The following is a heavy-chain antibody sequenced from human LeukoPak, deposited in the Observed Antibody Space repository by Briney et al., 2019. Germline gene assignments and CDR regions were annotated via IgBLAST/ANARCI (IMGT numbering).Heavy chain of an antibody. V-gene: IGHV4-38-2*02. CDR1: GYSISSGYY. CDR3: ARALPEGSGSYNWFDP. D-gene: IGHD6-19*01. J-gene: IGHJ5*02. CDR2: IYHSGST. Sequence: SETLSLTCTVSGYSISSGYYWGWIRQPPGKGLEWIGSIYHSGSTYYNPSLKSRVTVSVDMSKNQFSLRLSSVTAADTAVYYCARALPEGSGSYNWFDPWGQGTLVTVSS.